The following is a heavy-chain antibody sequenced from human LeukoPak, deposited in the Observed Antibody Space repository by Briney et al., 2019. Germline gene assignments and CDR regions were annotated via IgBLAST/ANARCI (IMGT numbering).Heavy chain of an antibody. Sequence: ASVKVSCKASGGNFSSYAISWVRQAPGQGLELMGEIIPIFGTANYAQKLQGRVTMTTDTSTSTAYMELRSLRSDDTAVYYCASSRFWSGYYGYWGQGTLVTVSS. CDR1: GGNFSSYA. D-gene: IGHD3-3*01. CDR2: IIPIFGTA. CDR3: ASSRFWSGYYGY. V-gene: IGHV1-69*05. J-gene: IGHJ4*02.